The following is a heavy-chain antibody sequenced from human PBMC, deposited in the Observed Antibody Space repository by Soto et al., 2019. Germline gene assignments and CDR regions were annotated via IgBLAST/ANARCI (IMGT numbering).Heavy chain of an antibody. J-gene: IGHJ6*02. CDR1: GGTFSNDA. D-gene: IGHD1-1*01. Sequence: QVQLVQSGAEVKNHGSSVKVSCKTSGGTFSNDAISWVRQAPGQGLEWMGGIIPIFGTTHYAQKFQDRVKLTADESTGTAYMELSSLRSEDTGVYYCARDGTGTIVGGMDVWGQGTTVTVSS. CDR2: IIPIFGTT. CDR3: ARDGTGTIVGGMDV. V-gene: IGHV1-69*01.